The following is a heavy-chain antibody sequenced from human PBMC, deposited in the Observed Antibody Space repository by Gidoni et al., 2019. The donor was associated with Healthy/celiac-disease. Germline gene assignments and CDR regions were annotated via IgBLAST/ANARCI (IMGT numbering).Heavy chain of an antibody. CDR3: ARQASIVATIGWFDP. CDR2: IYYSGST. D-gene: IGHD5-12*01. V-gene: IGHV4-39*01. Sequence: QLQLQESGPGLVKPSETLSLTCTVSGGSISSSSYYWGWIRQPPGKGLEWIGSIYYSGSTYYNPSLKRRVTISVDTSKNQFSLKLSSVTAADTAVYYCARQASIVATIGWFDPGGQGTLVTVSS. J-gene: IGHJ5*02. CDR1: GGSISSSSYY.